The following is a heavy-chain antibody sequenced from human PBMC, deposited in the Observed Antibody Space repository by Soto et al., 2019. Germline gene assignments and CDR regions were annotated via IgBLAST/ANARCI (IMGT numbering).Heavy chain of an antibody. CDR1: GFTFSSYA. Sequence: QVQLVESGGGVVQPGRSLRLSCAASGFTFSSYAMHWVRQAPGKGLEWVAVISYDGSNKYYADSVKGRFTISRDNSKNTLYLQMNSLRAEDTAVYYCARDLGDHVVPAARFYFDYWGQGTLVTVSS. CDR2: ISYDGSNK. J-gene: IGHJ4*02. D-gene: IGHD2-2*01. CDR3: ARDLGDHVVPAARFYFDY. V-gene: IGHV3-30-3*01.